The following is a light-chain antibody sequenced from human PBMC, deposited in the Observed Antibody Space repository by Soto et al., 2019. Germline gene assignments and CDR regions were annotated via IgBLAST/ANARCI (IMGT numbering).Light chain of an antibody. J-gene: IGKJ1*01. CDR2: GAS. CDR3: QQYGSSPPT. CDR1: QSVSSSY. Sequence: EIVLTQSPGTLSLSPGERDTLSCRASQSVSSSYLAWYQQKPGQAPRLLIYGASSRATGIPDRFSGSGSGTDVTLTISRLEPEDFAVYYCQQYGSSPPTFGQGTKVEIK. V-gene: IGKV3-20*01.